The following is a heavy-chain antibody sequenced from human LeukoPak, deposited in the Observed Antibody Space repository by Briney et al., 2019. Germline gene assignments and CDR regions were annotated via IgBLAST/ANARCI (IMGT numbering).Heavy chain of an antibody. CDR2: IWYDGSNK. V-gene: IGHV3-33*06. Sequence: PGRSLRLSCAASGFTFSSYGMHWVRQAPGKGLEWVAVIWYDGSNKYYVDSVKGRFTISRDNSKNTLYLQMNSLRADDTAVYYCAKAAGGGSYSREFDYWGLGTLVTVSS. CDR1: GFTFSSYG. CDR3: AKAAGGGSYSREFDY. D-gene: IGHD1-26*01. J-gene: IGHJ4*02.